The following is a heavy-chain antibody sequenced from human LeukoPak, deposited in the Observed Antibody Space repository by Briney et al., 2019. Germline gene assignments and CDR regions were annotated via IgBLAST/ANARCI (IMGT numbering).Heavy chain of an antibody. J-gene: IGHJ3*02. V-gene: IGHV4-34*01. Sequence: SETLSLIYSVCGRPLRGYYWLWLRQPPGKGLEWIGEINHSGSTNYNPSLKSRVTISVDTSKNQFSLKLSSVTAADTAVYYCARLSGNGFDMWGQGTTVTVSS. D-gene: IGHD1-26*01. CDR2: INHSGST. CDR1: GRPLRGYY. CDR3: ARLSGNGFDM.